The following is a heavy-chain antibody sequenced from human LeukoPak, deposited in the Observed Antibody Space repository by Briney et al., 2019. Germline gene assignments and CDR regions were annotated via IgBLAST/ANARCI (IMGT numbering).Heavy chain of an antibody. CDR2: ISGSGGST. J-gene: IGHJ4*02. D-gene: IGHD3-10*01. Sequence: GGSLRLSCAASGFTFSSYAMSWVRQAPGKGLEWVSAISGSGGSTYYADSVKGRFTISRDNSKNTLYLQMNSLRAEDTAVYYCARDRGYYGSGSYPYYFDYWGQGTLVTVSS. CDR1: GFTFSSYA. V-gene: IGHV3-23*01. CDR3: ARDRGYYGSGSYPYYFDY.